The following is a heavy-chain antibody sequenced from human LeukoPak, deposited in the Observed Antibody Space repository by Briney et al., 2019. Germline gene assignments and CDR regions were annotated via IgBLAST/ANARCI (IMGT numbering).Heavy chain of an antibody. CDR3: ARFQRVVNVWFDP. CDR2: IYYSGST. CDR1: GGSISSGGYY. J-gene: IGHJ5*02. D-gene: IGHD2-15*01. Sequence: PSETLSLTCTVSGGSISSGGYYWSWIRQPPGKGLEWIGYIYYSGSTNYNPSLKSRVTISVDTSKNQFSLKLSSVTAADTAVYYCARFQRVVNVWFDPWGQGTLVTVSS. V-gene: IGHV4-61*08.